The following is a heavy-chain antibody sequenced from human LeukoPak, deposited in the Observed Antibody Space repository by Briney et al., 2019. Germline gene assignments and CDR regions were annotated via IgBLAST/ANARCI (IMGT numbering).Heavy chain of an antibody. CDR3: ARERECAFDY. D-gene: IGHD3-3*01. Sequence: SETLCLTCTVSGVSFSSYYWSWIRQPPGKGLEWIGYIYHSGSTNYNPSPKSRVTISGDRCKSQFSLKLSSVTAADTAVYYCARERECAFDYWGQETLVTVSS. J-gene: IGHJ4*02. CDR1: GVSFSSYY. CDR2: IYHSGST. V-gene: IGHV4-59*01.